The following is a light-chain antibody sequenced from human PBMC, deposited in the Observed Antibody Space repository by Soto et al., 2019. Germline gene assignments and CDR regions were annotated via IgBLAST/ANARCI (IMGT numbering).Light chain of an antibody. CDR1: QSVGRN. Sequence: EIVLTQSPATLSVSPGERATLSCRTSQSVGRNLAWYQQKPGQAPRLLIYGAFIRAPGFPVTFRGTGSGSEFTLTITSLQSEYAALYYCQQYDKWPYTVGQGTKVDSK. CDR3: QQYDKWPYT. V-gene: IGKV3-15*01. J-gene: IGKJ2*01. CDR2: GAF.